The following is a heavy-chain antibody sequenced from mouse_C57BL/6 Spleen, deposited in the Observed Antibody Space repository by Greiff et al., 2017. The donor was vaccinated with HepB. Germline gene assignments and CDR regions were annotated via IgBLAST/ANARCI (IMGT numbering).Heavy chain of an antibody. D-gene: IGHD1-1*01. CDR1: GFTFRDYG. Sequence: EVNGVESGGGLVKPGGSLKLSCAASGFTFRDYGMHWGRQAPEEGLEWVAYISSGSSTIYYADTVKGRFTISRDNAKNTLFLQMTSLRSEDTAMYYCARTGYGNYFDYWGQGTTLTVSS. J-gene: IGHJ2*01. CDR2: ISSGSSTI. V-gene: IGHV5-17*01. CDR3: ARTGYGNYFDY.